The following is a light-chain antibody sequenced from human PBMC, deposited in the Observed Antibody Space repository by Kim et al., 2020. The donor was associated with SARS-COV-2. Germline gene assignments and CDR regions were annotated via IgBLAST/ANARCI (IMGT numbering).Light chain of an antibody. CDR3: QAWDSSTAI. J-gene: IGLJ2*01. CDR2: QDS. Sequence: VSPGQTASITGSGDKLGDKYACWYQQKPGQSPVQVIYQDSKRPSGIPERFSGSNSGNTATLTISGTQAMDEADYYCQAWDSSTAIFGGGTQLTVL. V-gene: IGLV3-1*01. CDR1: KLGDKY.